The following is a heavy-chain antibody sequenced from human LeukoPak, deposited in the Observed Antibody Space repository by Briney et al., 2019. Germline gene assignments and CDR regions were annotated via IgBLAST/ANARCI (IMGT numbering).Heavy chain of an antibody. CDR3: ARDFRSGSYLGAGYYYYMDV. Sequence: GGSLRLSCAASGFTFSSYSMNWVRQAPGKGLEWVSYISSSSSTIYYADSVKGRFTISRDNAKNSLYLQMNSLRAEDTAVYYCARDFRSGSYLGAGYYYYMDVWGKGTTVTVSS. J-gene: IGHJ6*03. CDR2: ISSSSSTI. D-gene: IGHD1-26*01. V-gene: IGHV3-48*01. CDR1: GFTFSSYS.